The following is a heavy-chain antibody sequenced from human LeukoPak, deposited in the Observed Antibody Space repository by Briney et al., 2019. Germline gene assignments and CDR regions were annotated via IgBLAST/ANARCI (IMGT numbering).Heavy chain of an antibody. Sequence: SETMSLTCTVSGGFISTYYWSWIRQPPGKGLEWIGYIYYSGSTYYNPSLKSRVTISVDTSKNQFSLKLSSVTAADTAVYYCARAMGKYYFDYWGQGTLVTVSS. J-gene: IGHJ4*02. V-gene: IGHV4-59*06. CDR1: GGFISTYY. D-gene: IGHD5-18*01. CDR2: IYYSGST. CDR3: ARAMGKYYFDY.